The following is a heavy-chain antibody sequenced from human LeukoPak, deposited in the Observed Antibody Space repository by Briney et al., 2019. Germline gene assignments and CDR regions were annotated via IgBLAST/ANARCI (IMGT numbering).Heavy chain of an antibody. CDR3: AKDQWARLNAFDI. J-gene: IGHJ3*02. D-gene: IGHD1-26*01. Sequence: GGSLRLSCVASGFSFSSYWMSWVRQTPGKGLEWVANIKQEGSARYYVDSVTGRFTISRDNAKNSLYLQMNSLRAEDTALYYCAKDQWARLNAFDIWGQGTMVTVSS. CDR2: IKQEGSAR. V-gene: IGHV3-7*03. CDR1: GFSFSSYW.